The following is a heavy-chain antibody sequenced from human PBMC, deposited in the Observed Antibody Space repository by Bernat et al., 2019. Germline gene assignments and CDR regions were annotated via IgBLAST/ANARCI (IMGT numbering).Heavy chain of an antibody. CDR1: GFTFSSYG. CDR2: ISYDGRDK. D-gene: IGHD6-19*01. Sequence: QVQLVESGGGVVQPGTSLRLSCAASGFTFSSYGMHWVRQAPGKGLEWVALISYDGRDKYYVDSVKGRFTISRDNSKNTLYLQMNSLRDEDTAVYHCVKPEGWLVSRPPFDYWGQGTLVTVSS. V-gene: IGHV3-30*18. J-gene: IGHJ4*02. CDR3: VKPEGWLVSRPPFDY.